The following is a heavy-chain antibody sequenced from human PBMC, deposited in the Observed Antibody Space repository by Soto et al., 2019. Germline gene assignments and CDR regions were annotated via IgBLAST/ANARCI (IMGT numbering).Heavy chain of an antibody. V-gene: IGHV4-31*03. CDR3: ARDEGGTEYNGFDP. J-gene: IGHJ5*02. CDR1: GGSISSGGYY. CDR2: IYYSGST. D-gene: IGHD1-7*01. Sequence: QVQLQESGPGLVKPSQTLSLTCTVSGGSISSGGYYWSWIRQHPGKGLEWIGYIYYSGSTYYTPSRQSRVTICVDTTKKQLSRELSCVTAADTAVYYCARDEGGTEYNGFDPWGQGTLVTVSS.